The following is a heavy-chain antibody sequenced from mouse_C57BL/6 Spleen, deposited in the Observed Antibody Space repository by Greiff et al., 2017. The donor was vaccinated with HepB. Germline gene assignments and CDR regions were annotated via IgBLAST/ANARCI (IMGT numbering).Heavy chain of an antibody. V-gene: IGHV1-82*01. CDR3: ARSAAQAYWFAY. CDR1: GYAFSSSW. CDR2: IYPGDGDT. Sequence: VQLQQSGPELVKPGASVKISCKASGYAFSSSWMNWVKQRPGKGLEWIGRIYPGDGDTNYNGKFKGKATLTADKSSSTAYMQLSSLTSEDSAVYFCARSAAQAYWFAYWGQGTLVTVSA. D-gene: IGHD3-2*02. J-gene: IGHJ3*01.